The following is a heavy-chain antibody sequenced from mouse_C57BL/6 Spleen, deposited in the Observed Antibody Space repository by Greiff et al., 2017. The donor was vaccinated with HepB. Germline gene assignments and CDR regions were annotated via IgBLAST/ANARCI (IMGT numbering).Heavy chain of an antibody. J-gene: IGHJ4*01. V-gene: IGHV5-4*01. CDR2: ISDGGSYT. CDR1: GFTFSSYA. CDR3: AREDYSNSYAMDY. D-gene: IGHD2-5*01. Sequence: EVKVVESGGGLVKPGGSLKLPCAASGFTFSSYAMSWVRQTPEKRLEWVATISDGGSYTYYPDNVKGRFTISRDNAKNNLYLQMSHLKSEDTAMYYCAREDYSNSYAMDYWGQGTSVTVSS.